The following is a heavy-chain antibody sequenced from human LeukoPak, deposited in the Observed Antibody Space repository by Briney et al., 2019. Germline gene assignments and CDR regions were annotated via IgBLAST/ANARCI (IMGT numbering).Heavy chain of an antibody. V-gene: IGHV1-18*01. D-gene: IGHD1-1*01. J-gene: IGHJ3*02. Sequence: GASVKVSCKASGYTFTSYGISWVRQAPGQGLEWIGWITAYDGDTNYAQKFQDRVTMATDTSTSTASMELWSLRSDDTAVYYCARDYQLPSGPDLFDIWGQGTVVTVSS. CDR2: ITAYDGDT. CDR1: GYTFTSYG. CDR3: ARDYQLPSGPDLFDI.